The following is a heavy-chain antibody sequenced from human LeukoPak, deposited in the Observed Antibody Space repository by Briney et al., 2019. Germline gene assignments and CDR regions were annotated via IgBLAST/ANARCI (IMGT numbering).Heavy chain of an antibody. Sequence: ASVKVSCKVSGYTLTELSMHWVRQAPGKGLEWMGGFDPEDGETIYAQKFQGRVTMTEDTSTDTAHMELSSLRSEDTAVYYCATMFSSGWYAGYYFDYWGQGTLVTVSS. CDR1: GYTLTELS. D-gene: IGHD6-19*01. V-gene: IGHV1-24*01. CDR2: FDPEDGET. J-gene: IGHJ4*02. CDR3: ATMFSSGWYAGYYFDY.